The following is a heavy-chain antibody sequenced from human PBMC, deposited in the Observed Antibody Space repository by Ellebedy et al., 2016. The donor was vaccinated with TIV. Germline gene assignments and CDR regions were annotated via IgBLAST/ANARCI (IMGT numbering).Heavy chain of an antibody. CDR3: ARTLGAVVTAPYHDI. J-gene: IGHJ3*02. CDR2: IYYSGST. Sequence: MPSETLSLTCTVSGGSISSYYWSWIRQPPGKGLEWIGYIYYSGSTNYNPSLKSRVTISVDTSKNQFSLKLSSVTAADTAVYYCARTLGAVVTAPYHDIWGQGTMVTVSS. V-gene: IGHV4-59*08. D-gene: IGHD2-21*02. CDR1: GGSISSYY.